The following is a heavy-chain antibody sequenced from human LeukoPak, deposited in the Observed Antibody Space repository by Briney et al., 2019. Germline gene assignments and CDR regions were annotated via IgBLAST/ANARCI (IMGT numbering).Heavy chain of an antibody. CDR1: GGSISSSTYY. Sequence: SETLSLTCTVSGGSISSSTYYWAWIRQPPGKGLEWIGSVYYGRSPYFNPSLESRATISVDTSKNHFSLKMSSVTAADTAVYYCARSSGTGTFSYWGQGTLVTVSS. D-gene: IGHD6-25*01. CDR3: ARSSGTGTFSY. V-gene: IGHV4-39*02. J-gene: IGHJ4*02. CDR2: VYYGRSP.